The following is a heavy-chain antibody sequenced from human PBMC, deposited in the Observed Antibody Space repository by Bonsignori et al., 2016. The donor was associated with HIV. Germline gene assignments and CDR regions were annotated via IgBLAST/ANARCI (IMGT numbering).Heavy chain of an antibody. V-gene: IGHV3-7*03. CDR3: ARGAPPTMIVPT. CDR2: IKQDGSMK. J-gene: IGHJ4*02. D-gene: IGHD3-22*01. Sequence: WIRQPPGKGLEWVANIKQDGSMKDYVDSVKGRFTISRDNARNSLYLQMNSLRAEDTAVYYCARGAPPTMIVPTGGQGTPGHRLL.